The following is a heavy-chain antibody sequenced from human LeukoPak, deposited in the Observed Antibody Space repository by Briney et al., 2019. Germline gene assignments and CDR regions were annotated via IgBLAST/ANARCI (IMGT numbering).Heavy chain of an antibody. J-gene: IGHJ4*02. CDR3: ARGYCSGGSCYRRNLFDY. D-gene: IGHD2-15*01. CDR2: INPNSGGT. V-gene: IGHV1-2*02. Sequence: ASVKVSCKASGYTFTGYYIHWVRQAPGQGLEWMGWINPNSGGTNYAQKFQGRVTMTRDTSISTAYMELSSLRSEDTAVYYCARGYCSGGSCYRRNLFDYWGQGTLVTVSS. CDR1: GYTFTGYY.